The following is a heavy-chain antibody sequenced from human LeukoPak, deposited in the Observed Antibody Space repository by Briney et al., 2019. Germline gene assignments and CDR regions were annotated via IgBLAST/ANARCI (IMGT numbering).Heavy chain of an antibody. V-gene: IGHV4-30-2*01. CDR2: IYHSGST. D-gene: IGHD1-26*01. Sequence: PSETLSLTCTVSGGSISSGGYYWSWIRQPPGKGLEWIGYIYHSGSTYYNPSLKSRVTISVDTSKNQFSLKLSSVTAADTAVYYCARDGRGSALDYWGQGTLVTVSS. CDR1: GGSISSGGYY. CDR3: ARDGRGSALDY. J-gene: IGHJ4*02.